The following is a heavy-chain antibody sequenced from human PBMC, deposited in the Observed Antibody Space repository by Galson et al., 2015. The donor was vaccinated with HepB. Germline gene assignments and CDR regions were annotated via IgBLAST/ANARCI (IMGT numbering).Heavy chain of an antibody. V-gene: IGHV1-18*01. CDR1: GYTFTSYG. J-gene: IGHJ4*02. D-gene: IGHD6-19*01. Sequence: SVKVSCKASGYTFTSYGISWVRQAPGQGLEWMGWISAYNGNTNYAQKLQGRVTMTTDTSTSTAYMELRSLRSDDTAVYYCARDQMKQWLVRLGSERKGFDYWGQGTLVTVSS. CDR2: ISAYNGNT. CDR3: ARDQMKQWLVRLGSERKGFDY.